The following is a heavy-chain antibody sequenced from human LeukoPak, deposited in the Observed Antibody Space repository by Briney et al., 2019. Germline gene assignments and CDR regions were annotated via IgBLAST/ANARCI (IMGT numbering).Heavy chain of an antibody. CDR3: FAYCSSTSCYADAFDI. V-gene: IGHV3-30*02. J-gene: IGHJ3*02. CDR2: IRYDGSNK. CDR1: GFTFSSYG. D-gene: IGHD2-2*01. Sequence: GGSLRLSCAASGFTFSSYGMHWVHQAPGKGLEWVSFIRYDGSNKYYADSVKGRFTISRDNSKNTLYLQMNSLRAEDTAVYYCFAYCSSTSCYADAFDIWGQGTMVTVSS.